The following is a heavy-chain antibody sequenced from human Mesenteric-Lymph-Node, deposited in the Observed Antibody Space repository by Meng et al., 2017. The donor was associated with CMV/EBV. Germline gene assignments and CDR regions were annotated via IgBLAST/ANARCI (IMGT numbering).Heavy chain of an antibody. J-gene: IGHJ4*02. CDR3: AKDYGTMIAVDY. V-gene: IGHV3-30*02. Sequence: GESLKISCAASGFTFSNYGMHWVRQAPGKGLEWVAFIRYDGNNKYYADSVKGRFTISRDNSKNTLYLQMNSLRPEDTAVHYCAKDYGTMIAVDYWGQGTLVTVSS. CDR2: IRYDGNNK. D-gene: IGHD3-22*01. CDR1: GFTFSNYG.